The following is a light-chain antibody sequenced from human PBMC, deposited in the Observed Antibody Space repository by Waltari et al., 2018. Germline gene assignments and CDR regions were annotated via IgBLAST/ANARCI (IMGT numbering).Light chain of an antibody. CDR3: QQYGSSPWT. CDR1: HSVSSRY. CDR2: GAS. V-gene: IGKV3-20*01. Sequence: EIVLTLSPGTLSLSPGERAILSCRASHSVSSRYLAWYQQKPGQAPRLLIYGASSRATGIPDRFSGSGSGTDFTLTINTLEPEDSAMYYCQQYGSSPWTFGHGTRMEIK. J-gene: IGKJ1*01.